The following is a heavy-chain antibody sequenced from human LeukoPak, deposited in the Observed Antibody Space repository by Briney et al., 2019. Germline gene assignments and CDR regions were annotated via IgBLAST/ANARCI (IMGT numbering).Heavy chain of an antibody. V-gene: IGHV3-9*01. CDR1: GFTFDDYA. CDR3: AREIYGDYAVDY. CDR2: ISWNSGSI. D-gene: IGHD4-17*01. J-gene: IGHJ4*02. Sequence: PGGSLRLSCAASGFTFDDYAMHWVRQAPGKGLEWVSGISWNSGSIGYADSVKGRFTISRDNAKNSLYLQMNSLRAEDTAVYYCAREIYGDYAVDYWGQGTLVTVSP.